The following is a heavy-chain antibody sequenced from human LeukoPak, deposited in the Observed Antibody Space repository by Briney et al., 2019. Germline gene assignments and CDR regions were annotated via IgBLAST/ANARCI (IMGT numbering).Heavy chain of an antibody. CDR2: IWYDGSNK. CDR1: GFTFSSYG. D-gene: IGHD3-10*01. V-gene: IGHV3-33*01. CDR3: ARELWFGESQVDY. Sequence: GSSLRLSCAASGFTFSSYGMHWVRQAPGKGLECVAVIWYDGSNKYYAHSVKGRFTISRDNSKNTLYLQMNSLRAEDTAVYYCARELWFGESQVDYWGQGTLVTVSS. J-gene: IGHJ4*02.